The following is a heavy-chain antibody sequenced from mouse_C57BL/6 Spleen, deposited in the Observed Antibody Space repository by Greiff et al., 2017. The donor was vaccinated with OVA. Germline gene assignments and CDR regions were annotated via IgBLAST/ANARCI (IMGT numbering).Heavy chain of an antibody. V-gene: IGHV1-42*01. J-gene: IGHJ3*01. CDR3: ARGGYDGYFSWFAY. CDR2: INPSTGGT. Sequence: EVQLQQSGPELVKPGASVKISCKASGYSFTGYYMNWVKQSPEKSLEWIGEINPSTGGTTYNQKFKAKATLTVDKSSSTAYMQLKSLTSEDSAVYYCARGGYDGYFSWFAYWGQGTLVTVSA. D-gene: IGHD2-3*01. CDR1: GYSFTGYY.